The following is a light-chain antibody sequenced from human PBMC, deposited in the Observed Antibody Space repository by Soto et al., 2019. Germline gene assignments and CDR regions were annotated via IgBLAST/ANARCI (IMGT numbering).Light chain of an antibody. CDR3: QQLNSYSIFT. V-gene: IGKV1-9*01. Sequence: DIQLTQSPSFLSASVGDTVTITCRASQDISSYLAWYQQKPGKAPKLLIFGASTLQSGVPSRFSGSGSGTEFTLTISSLQPEDFATYYCQQLNSYSIFTFGPGTKVDI. J-gene: IGKJ3*01. CDR2: GAS. CDR1: QDISSY.